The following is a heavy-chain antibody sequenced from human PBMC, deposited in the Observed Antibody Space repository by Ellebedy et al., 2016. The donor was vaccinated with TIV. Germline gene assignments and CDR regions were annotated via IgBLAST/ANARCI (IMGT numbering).Heavy chain of an antibody. V-gene: IGHV3-9*01. D-gene: IGHD5-24*01. CDR1: GFAFDDYA. J-gene: IGHJ3*01. CDR3: VRDTVAVPDGNTFDF. Sequence: SLKISCAASGFAFDDYAMHWVRQAPGKGLEWVSAISWNSGDIGFADSVKGRFTITRDNAKNSLYLQMDSLRVDDTAVYYCVRDTVAVPDGNTFDFWGQGTMVSVS. CDR2: ISWNSGDI.